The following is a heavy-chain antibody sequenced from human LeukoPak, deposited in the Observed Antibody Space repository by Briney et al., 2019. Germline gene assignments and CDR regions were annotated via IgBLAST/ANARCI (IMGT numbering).Heavy chain of an antibody. Sequence: GGSLILSCAASGFTFSNAWINWVRQAPGKGLEWVGRIKSKTDCGTTDYAAPVKGRFTISRDDSKNTLYLHMNSLKTEDTAVYYCTTDPVGATTTGYFDYWGQGTLVTVSS. V-gene: IGHV3-15*07. CDR2: IKSKTDCGTT. J-gene: IGHJ4*02. CDR1: GFTFSNAW. D-gene: IGHD1-26*01. CDR3: TTDPVGATTTGYFDY.